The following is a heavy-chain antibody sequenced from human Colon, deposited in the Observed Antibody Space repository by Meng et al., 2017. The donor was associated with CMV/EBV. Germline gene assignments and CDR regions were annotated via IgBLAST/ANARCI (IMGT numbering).Heavy chain of an antibody. CDR1: GFTFSTYT. J-gene: IGHJ4*02. V-gene: IGHV3-23*01. CDR3: VKGGWGDY. CDR2: FERTTNNT. D-gene: IGHD3-10*01. Sequence: GEFLKISCAASGFTFSTYTMTWVRQAPGKGLDWVSAFERTTNNTYYADSVKGRFTISRDDSKNTLYLQMTSLRVEDTALYYCVKGGWGDYWGQGALVTVSS.